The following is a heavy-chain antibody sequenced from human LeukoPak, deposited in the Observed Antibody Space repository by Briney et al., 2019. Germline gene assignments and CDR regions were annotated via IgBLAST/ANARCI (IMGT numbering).Heavy chain of an antibody. CDR1: GYTFTSYA. Sequence: ASVKVSCKASGYTFTSYAMHWVRQAPGQRLEWMGWINAGNGNTKYSQKFQGRVTTTRDTSASTAYMELSSLRSEDTAVYYCATKAGNYYDTSGYFLWGQGTLVTVSS. CDR3: ATKAGNYYDTSGYFL. CDR2: INAGNGNT. D-gene: IGHD3-22*01. J-gene: IGHJ4*02. V-gene: IGHV1-3*01.